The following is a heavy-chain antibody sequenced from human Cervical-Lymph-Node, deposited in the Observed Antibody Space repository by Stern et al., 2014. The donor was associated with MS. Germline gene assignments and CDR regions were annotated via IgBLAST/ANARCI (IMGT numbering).Heavy chain of an antibody. V-gene: IGHV4-39*01. CDR1: GGSISRSTYY. Sequence: VQLVESGPGLVKPSETLSLTCTVSGGSISRSTYYWGWIRQPPGKGLEWIGNIYYSGTTYYDPSLKSRVTISVHAATNQFSLQQTFVTAADTAVYYCARLTGIIDSWGQGTLVAVSS. CDR3: ARLTGIIDS. D-gene: IGHD5-24*01. J-gene: IGHJ4*02. CDR2: IYYSGTT.